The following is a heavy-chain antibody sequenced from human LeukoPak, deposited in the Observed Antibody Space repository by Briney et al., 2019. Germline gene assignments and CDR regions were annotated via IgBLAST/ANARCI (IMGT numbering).Heavy chain of an antibody. V-gene: IGHV3-21*01. CDR3: ARLRRNGDSGGFYYYYDY. Sequence: GGSLRLSCAASGFTFTSFSFNWVRQAPGKGLEWVSSINTAATYIYYADSVRGRFTISRDNAKNSVYLQMDSLRAEDTGVYYCARLRRNGDSGGFYYYYDYWGQGTLVTVSS. CDR1: GFTFTSFS. CDR2: INTAATYI. J-gene: IGHJ4*02. D-gene: IGHD3-22*01.